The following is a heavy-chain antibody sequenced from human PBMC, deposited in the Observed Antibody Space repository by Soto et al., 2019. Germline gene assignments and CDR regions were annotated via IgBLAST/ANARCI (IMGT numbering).Heavy chain of an antibody. CDR3: VRGEMRSSSGHTWFDT. CDR1: GFTVSSYE. CDR2: IYIGGDT. D-gene: IGHD6-6*01. V-gene: IGHV3-13*01. Sequence: PGGSLRLPCAASGFTVSSYEMHWVRQGTGKGLEWVSRIYIGGDTFYLGSVKGRFTVSRENARNSAYLQMNSLRVGDTAVYYCVRGEMRSSSGHTWFDTWGQGVLVTVSS. J-gene: IGHJ5*02.